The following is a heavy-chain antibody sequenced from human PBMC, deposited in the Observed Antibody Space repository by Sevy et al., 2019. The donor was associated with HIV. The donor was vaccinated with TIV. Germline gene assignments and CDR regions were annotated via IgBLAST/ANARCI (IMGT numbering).Heavy chain of an antibody. CDR3: ARGPYYYDSSGYSFDY. V-gene: IGHV3-48*02. CDR2: ISSSSSTI. D-gene: IGHD3-22*01. Sequence: GGSLRLSCAASGFTFSSYRMNWVRQAPGKGLEWVSYISSSSSTIYYADSVKGRFTISRDNAKNSLYLQMNSLRDEDTAVYYCARGPYYYDSSGYSFDYWGQGTLVTVSS. J-gene: IGHJ4*02. CDR1: GFTFSSYR.